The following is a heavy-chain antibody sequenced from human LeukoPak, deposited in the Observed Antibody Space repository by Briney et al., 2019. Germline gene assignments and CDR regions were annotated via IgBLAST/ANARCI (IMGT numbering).Heavy chain of an antibody. J-gene: IGHJ5*02. D-gene: IGHD3-10*01. CDR2: ISGSGGST. V-gene: IGHV3-23*01. CDR1: GFTFSSYA. CDR3: AKDGSGSGPNWFDP. Sequence: GGSLRLSCAASGFTFSSYAMSWVPQAPGKGLDWVSAISGSGGSTYYADSVKGRFTISRDNSKNTLYLQMNSLRAEDTAVYYCAKDGSGSGPNWFDPWGQGTLVTVSS.